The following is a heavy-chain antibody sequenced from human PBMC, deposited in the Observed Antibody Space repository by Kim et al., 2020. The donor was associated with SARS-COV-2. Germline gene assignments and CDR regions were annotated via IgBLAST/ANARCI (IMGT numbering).Heavy chain of an antibody. CDR2: ISSDGRRQ. J-gene: IGHJ4*01. CDR3: ATRIRDSGGYQFYFDS. Sequence: GGSLRLSCAASKVTLRDYGIHWVRQAPGKGLEWVALISSDGRRQSYVDSVKGRFTITIDNFKNTLSLQMNSLTPEDTAIYYCATRIRDSGGYQFYFDSWG. CDR1: KVTLRDYG. V-gene: IGHV3-30*03. D-gene: IGHD6-25*01.